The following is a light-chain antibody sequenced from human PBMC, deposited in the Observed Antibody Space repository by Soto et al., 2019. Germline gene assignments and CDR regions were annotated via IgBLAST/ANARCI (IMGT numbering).Light chain of an antibody. CDR2: GAS. Sequence: EIVLTQSPVTLSLSPGERATLSCGASQTINNNYLAWYQHKAGLPPRLLISGASMRAAGIPDRFSGSGSGTDVILLISRLGPDDFVVYYCHQQCGSLPYTFGQGTKLEIK. CDR3: HQQCGSLPYT. CDR1: QTINNNY. J-gene: IGKJ2*01. V-gene: IGKV3D-20*01.